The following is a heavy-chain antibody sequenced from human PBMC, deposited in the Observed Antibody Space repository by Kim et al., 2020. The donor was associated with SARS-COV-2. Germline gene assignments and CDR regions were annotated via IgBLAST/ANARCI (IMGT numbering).Heavy chain of an antibody. V-gene: IGHV1-24*01. CDR1: GYTLTELS. Sequence: ASVKVSCKVSGYTLTELSMHWVRQAPGKGLEWMGGFDPEDGETIYAQKFQGRVTMTEDTSTDTAYMELSSLRSEDTAVYYCATGSRRDGYKYEGYNWFDPWGQGTLVTVSS. CDR3: ATGSRRDGYKYEGYNWFDP. D-gene: IGHD1-26*01. CDR2: FDPEDGET. J-gene: IGHJ5*02.